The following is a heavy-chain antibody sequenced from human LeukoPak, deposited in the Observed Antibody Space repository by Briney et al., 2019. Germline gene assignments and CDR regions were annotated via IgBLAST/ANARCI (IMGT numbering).Heavy chain of an antibody. Sequence: PGGSLRLSCAASGFTFSSYWMSWVRQAPGKGLEWVANIKQDGSEKYYVDSVKCRFTISRDNAKNTLYLQTNSLRAEDRAVYYCGRDDTVTTRVGFIDWGQGTMVTVCS. CDR1: GFTFSSYW. CDR3: GRDDTVTTRVGFID. V-gene: IGHV3-7*01. J-gene: IGHJ4*02. CDR2: IKQDGSEK. D-gene: IGHD4-17*01.